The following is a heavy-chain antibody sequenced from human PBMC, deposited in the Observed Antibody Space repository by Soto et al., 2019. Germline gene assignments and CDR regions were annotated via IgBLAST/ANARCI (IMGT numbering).Heavy chain of an antibody. V-gene: IGHV5-51*03. CDR1: GFSFTSYW. D-gene: IGHD6-25*01. J-gene: IGHJ6*03. CDR2: IYPADADT. Sequence: EVQLVQSGAEVKKAGDSLKISCKGSGFSFTSYWIAWVRQMPGKGLEWMGIIYPADADTRYSPSFQGQVTISADKSIRPAFLQWGSLKASDTAMYYCARVDYPDSGDFYYHMDVWGTGTTVTVSS. CDR3: ARVDYPDSGDFYYHMDV.